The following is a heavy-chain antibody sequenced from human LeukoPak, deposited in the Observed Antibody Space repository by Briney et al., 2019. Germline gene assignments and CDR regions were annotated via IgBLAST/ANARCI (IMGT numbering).Heavy chain of an antibody. D-gene: IGHD1-20*01. CDR2: IFHSGST. Sequence: PSETLSLTCTVSGGSISSNRYYWGWIRQPPGKGLEWIGSIFHSGSTYYNPSLKSRVTISVDTSKNQFSLKLSSVTAADTAVYYCARHLSMYNWNDLGQGTLVTVYS. CDR3: ARHLSMYNWND. V-gene: IGHV4-39*01. CDR1: GGSISSNRYY. J-gene: IGHJ4*02.